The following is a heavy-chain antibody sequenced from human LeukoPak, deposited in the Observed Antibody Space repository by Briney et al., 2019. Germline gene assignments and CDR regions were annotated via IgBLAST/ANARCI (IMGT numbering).Heavy chain of an antibody. Sequence: SETLSLTCNVSGGSISSGGYYWSWIRQHPGKGLEWIGYIYYSGSTYYNPSLKSRVTISVDTSKNQFSLKLSSVTAADTAVYYCARYDSSGFDYWGQGTLVTVSS. CDR2: IYYSGST. D-gene: IGHD3-22*01. V-gene: IGHV4-31*03. CDR3: ARYDSSGFDY. J-gene: IGHJ4*02. CDR1: GGSISSGGYY.